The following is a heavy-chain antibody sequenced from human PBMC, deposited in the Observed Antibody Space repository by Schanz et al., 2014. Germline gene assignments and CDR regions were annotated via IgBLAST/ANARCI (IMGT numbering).Heavy chain of an antibody. V-gene: IGHV3-64*04. J-gene: IGHJ3*02. CDR3: AKGRFGELSAFDI. D-gene: IGHD3-10*01. CDR2: ISHDGYST. Sequence: VQLVESGGGLVQPGGSLRLSCSASGFTFSISAMHWVRQAPGKGLEYVSAISHDGYSTYYADSVKGRFTISRDNSKNTLYLQMNSLRAEDTAVYYCAKGRFGELSAFDIWGQGTMVTVSS. CDR1: GFTFSISA.